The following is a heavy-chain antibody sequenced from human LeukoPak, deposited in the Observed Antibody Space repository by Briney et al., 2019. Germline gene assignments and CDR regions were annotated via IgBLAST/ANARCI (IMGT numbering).Heavy chain of an antibody. CDR2: ISAYNGNT. CDR1: GYTFTSYG. CDR3: ARTQGDAFDI. J-gene: IGHJ3*02. Sequence: ASVKVSCKASGYTFTSYGISWVRQAPGQGLEWMGWISAYNGNTNYAQKFQGRVTMTRDTSISTAYMELSRLRSDDTAVYYCARTQGDAFDIWGQGTMVTVSS. V-gene: IGHV1-18*01.